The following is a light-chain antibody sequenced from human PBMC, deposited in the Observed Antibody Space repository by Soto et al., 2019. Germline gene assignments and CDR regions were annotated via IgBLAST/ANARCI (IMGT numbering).Light chain of an antibody. CDR1: SGHSSYA. CDR3: QTGGTGRV. V-gene: IGLV4-69*01. Sequence: QPVLTQSPSASASLGASVKLTCTLSSGHSSYAIAWHQQQPEKGPRYLMKLNSDGSHSKGDGIPDRFSGSSSGAERYLTISSLQSEDEADYYCQTGGTGRVFGGGTQLTVL. J-gene: IGLJ3*02. CDR2: LNSDGSH.